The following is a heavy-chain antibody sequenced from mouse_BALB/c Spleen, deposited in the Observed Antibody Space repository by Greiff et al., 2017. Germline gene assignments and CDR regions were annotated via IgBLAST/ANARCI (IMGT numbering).Heavy chain of an antibody. CDR2: ISNGGGST. CDR1: GFTFSSYT. CDR3: ARQGDYDYDGYFDV. D-gene: IGHD2-4*01. J-gene: IGHJ1*01. V-gene: IGHV5-12-2*01. Sequence: EVQRVESGGGLVQPGGSLKLSCAASGFTFSSYTMSWVRQTPEKRLEWVAYISNGGGSTYYPDTVKGRFTISRDNAKNTLYLQMSSLKSEDTAMYYCARQGDYDYDGYFDVWGAGTTVTVSS.